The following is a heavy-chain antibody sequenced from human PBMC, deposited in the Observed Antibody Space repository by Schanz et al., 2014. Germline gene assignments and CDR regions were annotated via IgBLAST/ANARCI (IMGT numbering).Heavy chain of an antibody. V-gene: IGHV3-11*05. J-gene: IGHJ4*02. Sequence: VQLVESGGGLVQPGGSLRLSCAASTSIFNHAWMSWVRQAPGKGLEWISYVSSSSSYTHYADSVKGRFTISRDNAKNSLYLQMNSLRAEDTAVYYCARPPHDSSGYYPFDYWGQGTLVTVSS. CDR1: TSIFNHAW. D-gene: IGHD3-22*01. CDR3: ARPPHDSSGYYPFDY. CDR2: VSSSSSYT.